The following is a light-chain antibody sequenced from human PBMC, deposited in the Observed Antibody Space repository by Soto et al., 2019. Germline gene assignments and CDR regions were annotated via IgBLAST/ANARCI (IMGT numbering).Light chain of an antibody. V-gene: IGKV1-5*03. CDR2: KAS. Sequence: DIQMTQSPSTLSASVGDRVTITCRASQSISSWLAWYQQKPGKAPKLLIYKASSVESGVPSSFSGSGSRTEFTLAISSLQPDDFATYYCQQYNSYAFGPGTKVDIK. CDR1: QSISSW. CDR3: QQYNSYA. J-gene: IGKJ3*01.